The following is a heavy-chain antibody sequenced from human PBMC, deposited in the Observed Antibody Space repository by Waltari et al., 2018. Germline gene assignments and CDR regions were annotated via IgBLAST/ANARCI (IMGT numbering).Heavy chain of an antibody. CDR3: ARDLGYCSGGSCSFAFDY. J-gene: IGHJ4*02. CDR2: IYTSGST. D-gene: IGHD2-15*01. V-gene: IGHV4-4*07. Sequence: QVQLQESGPGLVKPSETLSLTCTVSGGSISSYYWSWIRQPAGKGLEWIGRIYTSGSTNDNPSLKSRVTMSVDTSKNQFSLKLSSVTAADTAVYYCARDLGYCSGGSCSFAFDYWGQGTLVTVSS. CDR1: GGSISSYY.